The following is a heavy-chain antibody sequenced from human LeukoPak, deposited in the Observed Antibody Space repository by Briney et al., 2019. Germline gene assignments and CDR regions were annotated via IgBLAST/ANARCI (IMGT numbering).Heavy chain of an antibody. V-gene: IGHV3-9*01. Sequence: GGSLRLSCAASGFTFDDYAMHWVRQAPGEGLEWVSGISWNSGSIGYADSVKGRFTISRDKAKNSLYLQMNSLRAEDTAVYYCARADNDYGTWGQGTLVTVSS. CDR2: ISWNSGSI. D-gene: IGHD4-17*01. CDR3: ARADNDYGT. J-gene: IGHJ4*02. CDR1: GFTFDDYA.